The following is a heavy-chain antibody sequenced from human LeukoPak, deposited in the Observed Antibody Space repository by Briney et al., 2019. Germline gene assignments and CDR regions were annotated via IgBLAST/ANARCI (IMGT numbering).Heavy chain of an antibody. CDR2: IRYDGSNK. CDR1: GFTFSSYG. Sequence: GGSLRLSCAASGFTFSSYGMHWVRQAPGKGLEWVAFIRYDGSNKYYADSVKGRFTISRDNSKNTLYLQMNSLRAEDTAVYYCAKDVSSIAARPAYYFDYWGQGTLVTVSS. CDR3: AKDVSSIAARPAYYFDY. J-gene: IGHJ4*02. V-gene: IGHV3-30*02. D-gene: IGHD6-6*01.